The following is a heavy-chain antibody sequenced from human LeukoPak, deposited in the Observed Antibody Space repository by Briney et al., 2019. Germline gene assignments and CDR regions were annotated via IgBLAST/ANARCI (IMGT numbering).Heavy chain of an antibody. Sequence: GGSLRLSCAASGFTFDDYTMHWVRQAPGKGLEWVSLISWDGGSTYYADSVKGRFTISRDNSKSSLYLQMNSLRTEDTALYYCAKDHIVGATTHSNYYGMDVWGQGTTVTVSS. J-gene: IGHJ6*02. CDR2: ISWDGGST. CDR1: GFTFDDYT. V-gene: IGHV3-43*01. D-gene: IGHD1-26*01. CDR3: AKDHIVGATTHSNYYGMDV.